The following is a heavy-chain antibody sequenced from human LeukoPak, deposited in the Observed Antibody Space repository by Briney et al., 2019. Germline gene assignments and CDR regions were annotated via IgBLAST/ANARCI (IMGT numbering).Heavy chain of an antibody. J-gene: IGHJ4*02. CDR1: GYTFTGYY. V-gene: IGHV1-2*02. Sequence: GASVKVSCKASGYTFTGYYMHWVRQAPGQGLEWMGWINPNSGGTNYAQKFQGRVTMTRDTSISTAYMELSRLRSDDTAVYYCARDLNPRITMVRGVSLYFGYWGQGTLVTVSS. CDR3: ARDLNPRITMVRGVSLYFGY. CDR2: INPNSGGT. D-gene: IGHD3-10*01.